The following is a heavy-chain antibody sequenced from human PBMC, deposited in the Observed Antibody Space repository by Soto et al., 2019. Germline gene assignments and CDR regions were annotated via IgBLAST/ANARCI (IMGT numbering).Heavy chain of an antibody. CDR3: ARSVIGDDFWSGYHTAYYYYYMDV. Sequence: ASVKVSCKASGYTFTSYAMHWVRQAPGQRLEWMGWINAGNGNTKYSQKFQGRVTITRDTSASTAYMELSSLRSEDTAVYYCARSVIGDDFWSGYHTAYYYYYMDVWGKGTTVTVSS. D-gene: IGHD3-3*01. J-gene: IGHJ6*03. CDR2: INAGNGNT. V-gene: IGHV1-3*01. CDR1: GYTFTSYA.